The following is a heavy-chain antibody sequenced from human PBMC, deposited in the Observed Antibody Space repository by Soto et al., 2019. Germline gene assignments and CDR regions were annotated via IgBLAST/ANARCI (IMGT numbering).Heavy chain of an antibody. J-gene: IGHJ6*02. D-gene: IGHD3-22*01. CDR2: INPNSGGT. V-gene: IGHV1-2*04. CDR3: ARDPYYYDSSGYYANLGMDV. CDR1: GYTFTGYY. Sequence: QVQLVQSGAEVKKPGASVKVSCKASGYTFTGYYMHWVRQAPGQGLVWMGWINPNSGGTNYEQKFQGWVTMTRDTSISTAYMELSRLRSDDTAVYYCARDPYYYDSSGYYANLGMDVWGQGTTVTVSS.